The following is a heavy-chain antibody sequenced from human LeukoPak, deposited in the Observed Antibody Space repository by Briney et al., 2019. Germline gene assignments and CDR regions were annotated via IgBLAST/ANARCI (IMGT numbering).Heavy chain of an antibody. V-gene: IGHV3-48*01. D-gene: IGHD3-22*01. CDR3: AGDSSVKPPTLYDY. CDR1: GFTFSSYS. CDR2: ISSSSSTI. J-gene: IGHJ4*02. Sequence: GGSLRLSCAASGFTFSSYSMNWVRQAPGKGLEWVSYISSSSSTIYYADSVKGRFTISRDNAKNSLYLQMNSLRAEDTAVYYCAGDSSVKPPTLYDYWGQGTLVTVSS.